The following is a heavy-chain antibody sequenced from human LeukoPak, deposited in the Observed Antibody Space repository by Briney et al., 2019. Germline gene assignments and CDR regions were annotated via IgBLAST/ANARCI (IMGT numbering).Heavy chain of an antibody. D-gene: IGHD2-15*01. CDR1: GFTFSSYA. CDR3: ARDGVVVAADRVYYFDY. V-gene: IGHV3-30*04. CDR2: ISYDGSNK. Sequence: GGSLRLSCAASGFTFSSYAMHWVRQAPGKGLEWVAVISYDGSNKYYADSVKGRFTISRDNSKNTLYLQMNSLRAEDTALYYCARDGVVVAADRVYYFDYWGQGTLVTVSS. J-gene: IGHJ4*02.